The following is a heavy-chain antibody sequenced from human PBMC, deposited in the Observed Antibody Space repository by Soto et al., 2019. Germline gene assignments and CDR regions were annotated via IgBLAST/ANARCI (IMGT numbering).Heavy chain of an antibody. CDR1: GGSISSGDYY. D-gene: IGHD5-18*01. Sequence: SETLSLTCTVSGGSISSGDYYWSWIRQPPGKGLEWIGYIYYSGSTYYNPSLKSRVTISVDTSKNQFSLKLSSVTAADTAVYYCARDRSGGYSYGVFDYWGQGTLVTVSS. V-gene: IGHV4-30-4*01. J-gene: IGHJ4*02. CDR3: ARDRSGGYSYGVFDY. CDR2: IYYSGST.